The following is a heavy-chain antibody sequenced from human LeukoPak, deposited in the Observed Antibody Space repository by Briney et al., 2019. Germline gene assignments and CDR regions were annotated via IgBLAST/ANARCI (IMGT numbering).Heavy chain of an antibody. CDR1: GGSISSSNW. J-gene: IGHJ4*02. CDR3: ARVRIVGAADAFDN. Sequence: SETLSLTCAVSGGSISSSNWWSWVRQPPGKGLEWIGEIYHSGSTNYNPSLKSRVTISVDKSKNQFSLKLSSVTAADTAVYYCARVRIVGAADAFDNWGQGTLVTVSS. V-gene: IGHV4-4*02. D-gene: IGHD1-26*01. CDR2: IYHSGST.